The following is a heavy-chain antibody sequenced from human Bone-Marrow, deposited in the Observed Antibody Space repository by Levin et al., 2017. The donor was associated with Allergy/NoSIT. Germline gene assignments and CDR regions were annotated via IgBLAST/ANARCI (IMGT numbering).Heavy chain of an antibody. Sequence: GGSLRLSCAASGFTFSKYAMNWVRQAPGKELEWVSFVSESGATTNYADSVKGRFTISRDNSKNTLYLQMNSLRVEDTALYYCAKGGWCDCWGQGTLVTVSS. J-gene: IGHJ4*02. D-gene: IGHD2-8*01. V-gene: IGHV3-23*01. CDR3: AKGGWCDC. CDR2: VSESGATT. CDR1: GFTFSKYA.